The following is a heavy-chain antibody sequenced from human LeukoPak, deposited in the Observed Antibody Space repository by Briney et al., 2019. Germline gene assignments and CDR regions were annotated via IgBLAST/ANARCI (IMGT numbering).Heavy chain of an antibody. CDR2: IYHSGST. V-gene: IGHV4-30-2*01. D-gene: IGHD6-25*01. J-gene: IGHJ3*02. CDR3: ARDGSGDAFDI. Sequence: SQTLSLTCTVSGGSISSGGYYWSWIRQPPGKGLEWIGYIYHSGSTYYNPSLKSRVTISVDRSKNQFSLKLSSVTAADTAVYYCARDGSGDAFDIWGQGTMVTVSS. CDR1: GGSISSGGYY.